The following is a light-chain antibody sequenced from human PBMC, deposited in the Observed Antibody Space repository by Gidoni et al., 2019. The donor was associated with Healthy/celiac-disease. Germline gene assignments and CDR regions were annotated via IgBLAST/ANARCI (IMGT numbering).Light chain of an antibody. J-gene: IGKJ1*01. CDR3: QQYNSYTWT. CDR1: QSISSW. Sequence: DIQMTQPPSTLSASVGDRVTITCRASQSISSWLAWYQQKPGKAPKLLNYHASRLQSGVPPRFRGSGSGTEFTLTSSRLQPDDFATYCCQQYNSYTWTFGQGTKVEIK. V-gene: IGKV1-5*03. CDR2: HAS.